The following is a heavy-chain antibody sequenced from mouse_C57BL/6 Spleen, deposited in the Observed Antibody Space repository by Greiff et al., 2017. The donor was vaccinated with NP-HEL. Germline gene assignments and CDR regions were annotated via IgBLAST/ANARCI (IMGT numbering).Heavy chain of an antibody. V-gene: IGHV1-80*01. CDR3: ARSGLLRSFDY. J-gene: IGHJ2*01. CDR1: GYAFSSYW. D-gene: IGHD1-1*01. Sequence: QVQLQQSGAELVKPGASVKISCKASGYAFSSYWMNWVKQRPGKGLEWIGQIYPGDGDTNYNGKFKGKATLTADKSSSTAYMQLSSLTSEDSAVYFCARSGLLRSFDYWGQGTTLTVSS. CDR2: IYPGDGDT.